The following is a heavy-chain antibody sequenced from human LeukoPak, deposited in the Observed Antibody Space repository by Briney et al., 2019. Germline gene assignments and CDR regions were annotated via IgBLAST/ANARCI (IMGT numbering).Heavy chain of an antibody. CDR1: GFTFSSYA. D-gene: IGHD2-21*02. J-gene: IGHJ6*03. CDR3: ARGAYCGGDCYSPGFWVYYYYMDV. V-gene: IGHV3-30*04. CDR2: ISYDGSNK. Sequence: GRSLRLSCAASGFTFSSYAMHWVRQAPGKGLEWVAVISYDGSNKYYADSVKGRFTISRDNSKNTLYLQMNSLRAEDTAVYYCARGAYCGGDCYSPGFWVYYYYMDVWGKGTTVTVSS.